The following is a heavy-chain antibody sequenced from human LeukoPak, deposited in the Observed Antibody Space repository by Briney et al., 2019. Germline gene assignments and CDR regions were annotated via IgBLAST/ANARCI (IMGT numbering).Heavy chain of an antibody. J-gene: IGHJ4*02. Sequence: GESLKISRKGSGYSFTSYWIGCVRQMPGKGLDWMGGIYPGDSDTRYRPSFQGQVTISADKSISTAYLQWSSLKASDTAMYYCAITGSHNGDRLDYWGQGTLVTVSS. V-gene: IGHV5-51*01. CDR3: AITGSHNGDRLDY. CDR1: GYSFTSYW. D-gene: IGHD1-20*01. CDR2: IYPGDSDT.